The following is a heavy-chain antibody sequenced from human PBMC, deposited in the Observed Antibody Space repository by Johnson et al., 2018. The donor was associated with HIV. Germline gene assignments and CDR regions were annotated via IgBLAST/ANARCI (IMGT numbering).Heavy chain of an antibody. CDR3: ARDYQDSRIDAFDI. Sequence: VQLVESGGGVVQPGRSLRLSCAASGFTFSSYGMHWVRQAPGKGLEWVAVIWYDGSNKYYADSVKGRFTISRDNSKNTLYLQMNSLRAEDTAVYYWARDYQDSRIDAFDIWGQGTMVTVSS. CDR2: IWYDGSNK. V-gene: IGHV3-33*01. J-gene: IGHJ3*02. CDR1: GFTFSSYG. D-gene: IGHD6-13*01.